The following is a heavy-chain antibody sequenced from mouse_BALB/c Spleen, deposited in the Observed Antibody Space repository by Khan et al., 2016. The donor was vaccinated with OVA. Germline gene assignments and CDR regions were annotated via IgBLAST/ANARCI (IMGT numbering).Heavy chain of an antibody. V-gene: IGHV2-6-1*01. CDR1: GFSLTSYG. D-gene: IGHD2-10*01. Sequence: VQLKESGPGLVAPSQSLSITCTISGFSLTSYGVHWLRQPPGKGLEWLVVIWSDGSTASNSALKSRLSISKDNSKIQVFLKMNSLQTDDTAMYYCARQPYYHYYVMDYWGQGTSVTVSS. J-gene: IGHJ4*01. CDR2: IWSDGST. CDR3: ARQPYYHYYVMDY.